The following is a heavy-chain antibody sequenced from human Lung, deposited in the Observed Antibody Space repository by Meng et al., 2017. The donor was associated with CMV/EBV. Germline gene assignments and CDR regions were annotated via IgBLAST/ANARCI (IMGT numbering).Heavy chain of an antibody. CDR2: ISSSSYI. V-gene: IGHV3-21*01. CDR3: ARVLFMGSYYFDY. CDR1: GFTFSSYS. D-gene: IGHD3-10*01. J-gene: IGHJ4*02. Sequence: SCAASGFTFSSYSMNWVRQAPGKGLEWVSSISSSSYIYYADSVKGRFTISRDNAKNSLYLQMNSLRAEDTAVYYCARVLFMGSYYFDYWGQGTLVTVSS.